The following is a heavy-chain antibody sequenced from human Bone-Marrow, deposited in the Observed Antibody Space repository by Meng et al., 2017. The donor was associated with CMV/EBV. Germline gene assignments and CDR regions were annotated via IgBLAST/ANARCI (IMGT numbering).Heavy chain of an antibody. D-gene: IGHD2-2*02. V-gene: IGHV3-21*01. Sequence: ASGFTFSSYSMHRVRQAPGKGLGVVSSISSSSSYIYYADSVKGRFTISRDNAKNSLYLQMNSLRAEDTAVYYCAREHCSSTSCYTTYWGQGTLVTVSS. CDR2: ISSSSSYI. J-gene: IGHJ4*02. CDR3: AREHCSSTSCYTTY. CDR1: GFTFSSYS.